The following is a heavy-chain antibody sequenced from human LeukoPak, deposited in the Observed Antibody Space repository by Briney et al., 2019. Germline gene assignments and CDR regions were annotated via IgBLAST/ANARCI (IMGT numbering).Heavy chain of an antibody. Sequence: ASVKLSCKASGYTFTSYDINWVRQATGQGLEWMGWMNPNSGNTGYAQKFRGRFTITRNTSISIAYMDLTSLRSEYTAVYYCARGTGDFDYWGQGTLVTVSS. J-gene: IGHJ4*02. CDR2: MNPNSGNT. D-gene: IGHD3-9*01. V-gene: IGHV1-8*03. CDR1: GYTFTSYD. CDR3: ARGTGDFDY.